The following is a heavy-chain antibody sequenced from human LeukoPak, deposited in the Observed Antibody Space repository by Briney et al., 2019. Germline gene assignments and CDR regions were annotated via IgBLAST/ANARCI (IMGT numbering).Heavy chain of an antibody. CDR1: GFTFSSYA. CDR3: ARVQRYCSSTSCPTGY. Sequence: QAGGSLRLSCAASGFTFSSYAMHWVRQAPGKGLEWVAVISYDGSNKYYADSVKGRFTISRDNSKNTLYLQMNSLRAEDTAVYYCARVQRYCSSTSCPTGYWSQGTLVTVSS. J-gene: IGHJ4*02. V-gene: IGHV3-30*04. D-gene: IGHD2-2*01. CDR2: ISYDGSNK.